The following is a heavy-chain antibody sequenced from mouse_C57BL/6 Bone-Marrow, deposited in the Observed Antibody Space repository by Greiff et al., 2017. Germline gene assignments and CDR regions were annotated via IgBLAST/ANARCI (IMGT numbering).Heavy chain of an antibody. CDR3: ARGNWGDY. V-gene: IGHV1-50*01. Sequence: VQLQQPGAELVKPGASVKLSCKASGYTFTSYWMQWVKQRPGQGLEWIGEIDPSDSYTNYNQKFKGKATLTVDTSSSTAYMQLSSLTSEDSAVXYCARGNWGDYWGQGTTLTVSS. CDR2: IDPSDSYT. CDR1: GYTFTSYW. J-gene: IGHJ2*01. D-gene: IGHD4-1*01.